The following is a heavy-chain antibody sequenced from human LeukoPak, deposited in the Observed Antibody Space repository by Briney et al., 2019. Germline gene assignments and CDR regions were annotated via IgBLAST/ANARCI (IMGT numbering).Heavy chain of an antibody. J-gene: IGHJ3*02. CDR1: GYTFTSYG. Sequence: ASVKVSCKASGYTFTSYGISWVRQAPGQGLEWMGWINPNSGGTNYAQKFQGRVTMTRDTSISTAYMELSRLRSDDTAVYYCASNYDILTGYPSDAFDIWGQGTMVTVSS. D-gene: IGHD3-9*01. CDR2: INPNSGGT. V-gene: IGHV1-2*02. CDR3: ASNYDILTGYPSDAFDI.